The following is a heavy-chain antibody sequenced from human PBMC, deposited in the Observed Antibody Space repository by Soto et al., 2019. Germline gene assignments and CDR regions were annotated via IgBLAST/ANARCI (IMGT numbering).Heavy chain of an antibody. J-gene: IGHJ4*02. CDR1: GYPFTNYW. CDR3: ARSTTWYSYFDY. D-gene: IGHD6-13*01. Sequence: GESLTISCKVSGYPFTNYWIAWLRQMPGKGLEWMGIIYPDDSDTRYSPSFQGQVTISADKSISTAYLQWSSLKASDTAIYYCARSTTWYSYFDYWGQGSLVTVSS. V-gene: IGHV5-51*01. CDR2: IYPDDSDT.